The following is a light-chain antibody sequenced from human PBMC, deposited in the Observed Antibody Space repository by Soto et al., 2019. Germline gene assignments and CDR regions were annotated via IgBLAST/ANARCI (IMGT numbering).Light chain of an antibody. Sequence: ALTQPPSASWSPGQSVTISCTGTKSDIGVYDFVSWYQHHPGKAPRLIIYEVVQRPSGVPDRFSGSKSGNTASLTVSGLQAADEADYFCKSYAGSNTYVFGSGTKVTVL. CDR1: KSDIGVYDF. V-gene: IGLV2-8*01. CDR2: EVV. J-gene: IGLJ1*01. CDR3: KSYAGSNTYV.